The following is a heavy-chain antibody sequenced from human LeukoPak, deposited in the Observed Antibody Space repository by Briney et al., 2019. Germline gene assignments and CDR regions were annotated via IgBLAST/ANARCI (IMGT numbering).Heavy chain of an antibody. J-gene: IGHJ6*03. D-gene: IGHD1-26*01. Sequence: GGSLRLSCAASGFTVSSNYMTWVRQAPGKGLEWVSVIYSGGRTYYADSVKGRFTISRDNSENSLYLQMNSLRAEDTAVYYCASRWELRTAYYMDVWGKGTTVTVSS. CDR1: GFTVSSNY. V-gene: IGHV3-66*01. CDR3: ASRWELRTAYYMDV. CDR2: IYSGGRT.